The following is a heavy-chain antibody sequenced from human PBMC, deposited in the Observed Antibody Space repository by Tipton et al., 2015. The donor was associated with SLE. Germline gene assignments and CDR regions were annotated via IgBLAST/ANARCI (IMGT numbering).Heavy chain of an antibody. D-gene: IGHD4-23*01. V-gene: IGHV4-39*07. CDR3: ARGAYDYGGPGYFQH. J-gene: IGHJ1*01. Sequence: LRLSCTVSGGSFSNSNYYWGWIRQPPGKGLEWIGNIYYSGSTYYNPSVKSRVTISVGTSKIQFSLNLISVTAADTAVYYCARGAYDYGGPGYFQHWGQGTLVTVSS. CDR1: GGSFSNSNYY. CDR2: IYYSGST.